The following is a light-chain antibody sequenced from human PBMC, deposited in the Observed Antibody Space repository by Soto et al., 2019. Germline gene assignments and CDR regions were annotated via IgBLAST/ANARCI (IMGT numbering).Light chain of an antibody. Sequence: DIVMTQSPDSLAVSLGERATINCKSSQSVLYSPNNKNYLAWYQHKPGQPPKMLIYWASIRESGVPDRFSGSGSGTDFTLTIGSLQSEDVAVYYCQQYYTNSWSFGQGTKVDIK. V-gene: IGKV4-1*01. CDR3: QQYYTNSWS. CDR1: QSVLYSPNNKNY. J-gene: IGKJ1*01. CDR2: WAS.